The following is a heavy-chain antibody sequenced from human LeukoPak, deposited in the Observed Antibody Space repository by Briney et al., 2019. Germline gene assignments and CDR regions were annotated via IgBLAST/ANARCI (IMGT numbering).Heavy chain of an antibody. V-gene: IGHV3-23*01. CDR2: ISGSGGST. CDR3: AKGNVDIVATTD. CDR1: GFTFSSYA. J-gene: IGHJ4*02. Sequence: GGSLRLSCAASGFTFSSYAMSWVRQAPGKGLEWVSAISGSGGSTYYADSVKGRFTISRDNPKNTLYLQMNSLRAEDTAVYYCAKGNVDIVATTDWGQGTLVTVSS. D-gene: IGHD5-12*01.